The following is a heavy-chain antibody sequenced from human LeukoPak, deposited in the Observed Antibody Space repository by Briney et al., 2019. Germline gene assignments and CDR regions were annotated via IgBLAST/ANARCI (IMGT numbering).Heavy chain of an antibody. CDR1: GFTFSSYG. CDR2: IWYDGSNK. J-gene: IGHJ6*03. Sequence: PGGSLRLSCAASGFTFSSYGMHWVRQAPGKGLEWVAVIWYDGSNKYYADSVKGRFTISRDNSKNTVYLQMNSLRAEDTAVYYCARDSYYYDSSGYYYVNYYMDVWGKGTTVTVSS. D-gene: IGHD3-22*01. V-gene: IGHV3-33*01. CDR3: ARDSYYYDSSGYYYVNYYMDV.